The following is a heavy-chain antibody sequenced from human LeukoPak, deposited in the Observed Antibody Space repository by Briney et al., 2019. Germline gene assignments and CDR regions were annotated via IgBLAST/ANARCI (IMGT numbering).Heavy chain of an antibody. CDR3: ARAARGLLIQLWSYFDY. CDR2: ISSSSSYI. Sequence: PGGSLRLSCAASGFTFSSYSMNWVRQAPGKGLEWVSSISSSSSYIYYADSVKGRFTISRDNAKNSLYLQMNSLRAEDTAVYYCARAARGLLIQLWSYFDYWGQGTLVTVSS. D-gene: IGHD5-18*01. J-gene: IGHJ4*02. CDR1: GFTFSSYS. V-gene: IGHV3-21*01.